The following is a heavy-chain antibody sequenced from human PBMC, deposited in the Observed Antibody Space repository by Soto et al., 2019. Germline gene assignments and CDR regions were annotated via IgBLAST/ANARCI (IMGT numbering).Heavy chain of an antibody. V-gene: IGHV1-69*06. D-gene: IGHD3-9*01. J-gene: IGHJ4*02. Sequence: QVQLVQSGAEVKKPGSSVKVSCKASGGSINSYSISWVRQAPGQGLEWMGGIIPIFGTPNYAQRFQGRVKIAADNSSSTVYIELSSLRSEDTAIYYCAREGLAETTEPFDFCGQRTLVPVSS. CDR2: IIPIFGTP. CDR1: GGSINSYS. CDR3: AREGLAETTEPFDF.